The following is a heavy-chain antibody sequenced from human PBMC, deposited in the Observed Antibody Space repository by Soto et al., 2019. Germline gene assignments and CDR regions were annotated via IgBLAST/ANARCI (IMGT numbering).Heavy chain of an antibody. Sequence: EVQLLESGGGLVQPGGSLRLSCAASGFPLSTYGMTWVRQAPGKGLEWVSAITGTGGNTYYVDSVKGRFTSSRDNSKNMLYLQVNILRVEDTAVYYCARIRGYSYGLDVWGQGTTVTVS. J-gene: IGHJ6*02. V-gene: IGHV3-23*01. CDR2: ITGTGGNT. CDR1: GFPLSTYG. CDR3: ARIRGYSYGLDV.